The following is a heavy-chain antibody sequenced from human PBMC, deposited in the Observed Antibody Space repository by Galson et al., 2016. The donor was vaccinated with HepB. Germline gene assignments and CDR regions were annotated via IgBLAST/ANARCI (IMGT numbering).Heavy chain of an antibody. D-gene: IGHD1-1*01. Sequence: SVKVSCKASGYTFSNYGITWVRQAPGQGLEWMGWITDYNGNTNYAQKLQGRVTMTTDTSTATAYMELRSLRSDDTAVYYCARDLTGLTYWGQGTLVTVSS. CDR2: ITDYNGNT. V-gene: IGHV1-18*01. J-gene: IGHJ4*02. CDR1: GYTFSNYG. CDR3: ARDLTGLTY.